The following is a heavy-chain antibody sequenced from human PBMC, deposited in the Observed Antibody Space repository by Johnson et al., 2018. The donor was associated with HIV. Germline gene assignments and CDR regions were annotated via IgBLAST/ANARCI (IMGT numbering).Heavy chain of an antibody. J-gene: IGHJ3*01. CDR3: ATKGSKWELIVEGFAV. D-gene: IGHD1-26*01. CDR1: GFTVSSNY. Sequence: MQLVESGGGLVQPGGSLRVSCAASGFTVSSNYMSWVRQAPGKGLEWVSVIYSGGSTYYADSVKGRFTVSSDYSENTLYLQMNSLTAEDTAVYYCATKGSKWELIVEGFAVWGQGTMVTVSS. CDR2: IYSGGST. V-gene: IGHV3-66*02.